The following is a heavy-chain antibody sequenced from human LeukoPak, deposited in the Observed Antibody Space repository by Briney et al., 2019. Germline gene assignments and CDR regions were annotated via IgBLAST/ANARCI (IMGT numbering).Heavy chain of an antibody. V-gene: IGHV7-4-1*02. CDR2: INTNTGNP. CDR3: ARESRCSGGSCYWFDP. Sequence: RASVKVSCKASGYTFTSYAMNWVRQAPGQGLEWMGWINTNTGNPTYAQGFTGRFVFSLDTSVSTAYLQISSLKAEDTAVYYCARESRCSGGSCYWFDPWGQGTLVTVSS. J-gene: IGHJ5*02. D-gene: IGHD2-15*01. CDR1: GYTFTSYA.